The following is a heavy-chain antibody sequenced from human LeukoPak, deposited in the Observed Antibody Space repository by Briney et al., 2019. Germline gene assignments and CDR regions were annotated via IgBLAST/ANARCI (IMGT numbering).Heavy chain of an antibody. CDR1: GGSFSGYY. CDR2: INHSGST. V-gene: IGHV4-34*01. D-gene: IGHD6-19*01. Sequence: PSETLSLTCAVYGGSFSGYYWSWIRQPPGKGLEWIGEINHSGSTNYNPSLKSRVTISVDTSKNQFSLKLSSVTAADTAVYYCARPAKQWLVRNNWFDPWGQGTLVTVSS. CDR3: ARPAKQWLVRNNWFDP. J-gene: IGHJ5*02.